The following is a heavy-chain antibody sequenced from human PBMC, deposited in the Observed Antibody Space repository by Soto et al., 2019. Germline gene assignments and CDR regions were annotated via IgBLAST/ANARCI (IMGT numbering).Heavy chain of an antibody. CDR2: MNPNSGET. V-gene: IGHV1-8*01. CDR1: GYTFTDYD. J-gene: IGHJ5*02. D-gene: IGHD2-15*01. CDR3: ARVAVAARPRWYNWLDP. Sequence: GASVKVSCKTSGYTFTDYDINWVRQATGQGLEWIGWMNPNSGETGYAQKFQGRVTMTRSASLSTAYLELSSLRSEDTAVYYCARVAVAARPRWYNWLDPWGQGTLVTVSS.